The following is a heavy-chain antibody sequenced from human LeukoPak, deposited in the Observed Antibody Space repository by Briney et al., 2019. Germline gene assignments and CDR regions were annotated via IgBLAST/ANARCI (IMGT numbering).Heavy chain of an antibody. CDR2: ISASGDVT. CDR1: GFSFSAYP. D-gene: IGHD1-1*01. CDR3: AKSLFTSATGTGRAFHI. Sequence: GGSLRLSCAASGFSFSAYPMGWVRQAPGKGLQWLSGISASGDVTFHADRVKGRFAISRDNSKNTLYLQLTGLRAGDTAEYYCAKSLFTSATGTGRAFHIWGQGTMVTVSS. V-gene: IGHV3-23*01. J-gene: IGHJ3*02.